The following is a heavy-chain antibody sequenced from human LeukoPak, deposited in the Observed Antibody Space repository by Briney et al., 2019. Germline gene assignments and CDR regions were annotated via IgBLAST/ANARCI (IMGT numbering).Heavy chain of an antibody. CDR2: IYYSGST. D-gene: IGHD2-15*01. V-gene: IGHV4-31*03. CDR1: GGSISSGGYY. J-gene: IGHJ5*02. Sequence: SEALSLTCTVSGGSISSGGYYWSWIRQHPGKGLEWIGYIYYSGSTYYNPSLKSRVTISVDTSKNQFSLKLSSVTAADTAVYYCAAQDVNWFDPWGQGTLVTVSS. CDR3: AAQDVNWFDP.